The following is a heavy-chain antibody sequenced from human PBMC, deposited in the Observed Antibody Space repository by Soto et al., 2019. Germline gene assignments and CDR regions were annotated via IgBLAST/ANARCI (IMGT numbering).Heavy chain of an antibody. Sequence: EVQLLESGGGLVQPGGSLRLSCAASGFTFSSYAMSWVRQAPGKGLEWVSAISGSGGSTYYADSVKGRFTISRDNSKNPLYLQMTSLRAEDTAVYYCAKERQQLVLLRYWGQGSLVTVSS. CDR2: ISGSGGST. CDR1: GFTFSSYA. V-gene: IGHV3-23*01. CDR3: AKERQQLVLLRY. J-gene: IGHJ4*02. D-gene: IGHD6-13*01.